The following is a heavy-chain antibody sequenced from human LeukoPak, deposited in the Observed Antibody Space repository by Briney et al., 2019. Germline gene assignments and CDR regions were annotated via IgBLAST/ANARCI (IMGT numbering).Heavy chain of an antibody. V-gene: IGHV3-7*01. CDR1: GFTFSAYW. J-gene: IGHJ4*02. CDR2: INPDGSGT. Sequence: GGSLRLSCAASGFTFSAYWMSWVRQGPGKGLDWVAGINPDGSGTRYVDSVRGRFTISRDNAQNSLYLHMNSLSAEDTAVYYCVRLFGGVTTFDYWGQGTLITVSS. D-gene: IGHD4-17*01. CDR3: VRLFGGVTTFDY.